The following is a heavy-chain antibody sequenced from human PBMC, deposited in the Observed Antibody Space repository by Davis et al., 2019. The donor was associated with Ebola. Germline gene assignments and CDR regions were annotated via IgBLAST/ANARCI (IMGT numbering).Heavy chain of an antibody. V-gene: IGHV3-21*01. CDR1: GFTFSSYS. D-gene: IGHD5-12*01. CDR2: ISSSSSYI. Sequence: GESLKISCAASGFTFSSYSMNWVRQAPGKGLEWVSSISSSSSYIYYADSVKGRFTISRDNAKNSLYLQMNSLRAEDTAVYYCARERPPQPPYSGYSGAYYYGMDVWGQGTTVTVSS. J-gene: IGHJ6*02. CDR3: ARERPPQPPYSGYSGAYYYGMDV.